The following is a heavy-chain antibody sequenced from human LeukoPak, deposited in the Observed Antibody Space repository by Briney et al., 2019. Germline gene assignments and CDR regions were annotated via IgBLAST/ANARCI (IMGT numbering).Heavy chain of an antibody. J-gene: IGHJ4*02. CDR2: XTTDGFST. Sequence: PGTSLRLSCAASGFISSSYWMHWVRQPPGKGLVYIXCXTTDGFSTSYADSVKGRFTISRDNAKNTLYLQMNSLRAEDTAVYYCARSRTYGDYGRGLDYWGQGTLVTVSS. CDR3: ARSRTYGDYGRGLDY. V-gene: IGHV3-74*01. CDR1: GFISSSYW. D-gene: IGHD4-17*01.